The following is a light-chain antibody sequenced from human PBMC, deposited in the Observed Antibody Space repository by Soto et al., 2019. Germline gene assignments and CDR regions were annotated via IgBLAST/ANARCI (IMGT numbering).Light chain of an antibody. J-gene: IGKJ1*01. Sequence: EIVMTQSPATLSVSPGERATLSCRASQSVSSNLAWYQQKPGQAPRLLIYGASTRATGIPARFSGSGSGTEFTLNISSLQSEDFAVYYCQHYNNWPRTFGQGTKVEI. CDR2: GAS. CDR3: QHYNNWPRT. CDR1: QSVSSN. V-gene: IGKV3-15*01.